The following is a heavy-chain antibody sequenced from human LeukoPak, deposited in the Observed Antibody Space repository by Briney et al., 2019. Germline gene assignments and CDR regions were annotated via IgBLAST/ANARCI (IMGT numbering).Heavy chain of an antibody. V-gene: IGHV4-39*01. Sequence: SETLSLTCTVSGGSISSSRYYWGWIRQPPGKGLEWIGSIYYSGSTYYNPSLKSRVTISVDTSKNQFSLKLSSVTAADTAVYYCASTLSIAAAGTPYWGQGTLVTVSS. D-gene: IGHD6-13*01. CDR1: GGSISSSRYY. CDR2: IYYSGST. J-gene: IGHJ4*02. CDR3: ASTLSIAAAGTPY.